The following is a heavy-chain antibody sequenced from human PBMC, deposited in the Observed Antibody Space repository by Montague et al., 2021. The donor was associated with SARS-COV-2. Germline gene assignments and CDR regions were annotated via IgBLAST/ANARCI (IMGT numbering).Heavy chain of an antibody. CDR1: GDSVSHDF. D-gene: IGHD1-26*01. Sequence: SETLSLTCTVSGDSVSHDFWTWIRQPPGKGLEWIGYVYYSRSSSYNPSLRGRVSIAVDTSKNQFSLRLSTVTAADTAMYYCVRDPAPDGSGTCYDYWGQGTLVAVSS. J-gene: IGHJ4*02. V-gene: IGHV4-59*02. CDR3: VRDPAPDGSGTCYDY. CDR2: VYYSRSS.